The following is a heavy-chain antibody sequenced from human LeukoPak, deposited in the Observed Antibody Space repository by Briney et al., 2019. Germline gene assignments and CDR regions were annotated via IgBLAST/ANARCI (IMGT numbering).Heavy chain of an antibody. D-gene: IGHD5-24*01. CDR3: ARGQEMATNWLDA. CDR1: GGTFSTYG. Sequence: GASVKVSCKASGGTFSTYGISWVRQAPGQGLEWMGRIIPILGVANYAQKFQGRVTITADKATSTAYMELSSLRSEDTAVYYCARGQEMATNWLDAWGQGTLVTVSS. CDR2: IIPILGVA. J-gene: IGHJ5*02. V-gene: IGHV1-69*04.